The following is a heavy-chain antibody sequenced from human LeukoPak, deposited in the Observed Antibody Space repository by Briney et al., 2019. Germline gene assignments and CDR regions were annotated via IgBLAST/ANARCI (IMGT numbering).Heavy chain of an antibody. V-gene: IGHV3-30*02. Sequence: GGSLRLSCAASGFIFSNYGMHWVRQAPGKGLEWVAYVRHDGIDNFYEDSVKGRFTISRDNSKNTLYLQMNSLRVEDTAMYYCAKDPGYRDFWGQGTLVTVSS. CDR3: AKDPGYRDF. CDR1: GFIFSNYG. J-gene: IGHJ4*02. D-gene: IGHD5-18*01. CDR2: VRHDGIDN.